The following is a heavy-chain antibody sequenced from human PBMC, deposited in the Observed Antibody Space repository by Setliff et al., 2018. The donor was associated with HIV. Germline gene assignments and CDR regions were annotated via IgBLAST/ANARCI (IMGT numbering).Heavy chain of an antibody. CDR3: ERAEYKSDHY. J-gene: IGHJ4*02. CDR1: GFIFSNYW. V-gene: IGHV3-74*01. Sequence: PGGSLRLSCAASGFIFSNYWMHWVRQATGKGLVWVSRINSDGSSISYADSVKGRFTISRDNSKNTLYLQMSSLRTEDTAVYYCERAEYKSDHYWGQGTLVTVSS. CDR2: INSDGSSI. D-gene: IGHD1-20*01.